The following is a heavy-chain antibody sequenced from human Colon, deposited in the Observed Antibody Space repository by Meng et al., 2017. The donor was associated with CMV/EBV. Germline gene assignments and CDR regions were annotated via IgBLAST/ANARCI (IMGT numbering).Heavy chain of an antibody. CDR3: AKGRSSTSPDGR. V-gene: IGHV1-46*01. J-gene: IGHJ4*02. CDR2: INPGGGT. D-gene: IGHD2-2*01. Sequence: ASVKVSCKPSGHTITPYYIQWVRQAPGEGLEWMGMINPGGGTTYAQKFQGRITMTRDTSPTTVYMELSSLRSDDTAVYYCAKGRSSTSPDGRWGQGTLVTVSS. CDR1: GHTITPYY.